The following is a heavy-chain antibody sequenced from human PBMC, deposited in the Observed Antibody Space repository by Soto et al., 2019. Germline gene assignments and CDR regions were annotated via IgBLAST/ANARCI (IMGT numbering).Heavy chain of an antibody. D-gene: IGHD1-1*01. V-gene: IGHV1-8*01. J-gene: IGHJ4*02. CDR3: ARRAETNGWNGFGADKYYFDF. CDR1: GYTFTSYD. Sequence: ASVKVSCKASGYTFTSYDIYWVRQATGQGLELMGWRNPNTGDSAYAQKFQGRISVTSDTSINTVHMELSSLRSEDTAVYYCARRAETNGWNGFGADKYYFDFWGQGTLVTVS. CDR2: RNPNTGDS.